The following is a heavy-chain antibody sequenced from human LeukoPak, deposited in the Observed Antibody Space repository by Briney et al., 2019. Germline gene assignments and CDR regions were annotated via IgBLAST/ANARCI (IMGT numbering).Heavy chain of an antibody. D-gene: IGHD4-17*01. V-gene: IGHV4-31*03. Sequence: PSQTLSLTCTVSGGSISSGGYYWSWIRQHPGKGLEWIVYIYYSGSTYYNPSLKSRVTISVDTSKNQFSLKLSSVTAADTAVYYCARGGYDYGDYRDYYFDYWGQGTLVTVSS. CDR2: IYYSGST. CDR1: GGSISSGGYY. J-gene: IGHJ4*02. CDR3: ARGGYDYGDYRDYYFDY.